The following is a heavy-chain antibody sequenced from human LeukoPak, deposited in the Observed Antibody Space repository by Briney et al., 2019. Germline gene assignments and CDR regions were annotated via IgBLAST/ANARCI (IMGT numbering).Heavy chain of an antibody. CDR3: ARTYSISSVFDY. Sequence: GASVKVSCKASGHTFTGYYMHWVRQAPGQGLEWMGWISLDSGGTNSAQKFQGRVTMTRDTPISTAYMDLSSLRSDDTAVYYCARTYSISSVFDYWGQGTLVTVSS. J-gene: IGHJ4*02. V-gene: IGHV1-2*02. D-gene: IGHD6-6*01. CDR2: ISLDSGGT. CDR1: GHTFTGYY.